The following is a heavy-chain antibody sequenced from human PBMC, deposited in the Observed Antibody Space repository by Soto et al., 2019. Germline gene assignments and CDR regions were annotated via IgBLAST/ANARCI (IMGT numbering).Heavy chain of an antibody. CDR1: GYTFTGYY. CDR3: AREGGYCSGGSCLNWFDS. Sequence: ASVKVSCKASGYTFTGYYMHWVRQAPGQGLEWMGWINPNSGGTNYAQKFQGWVTMTRDTSISTAYMELSRLRSDDTAVYYCAREGGYCSGGSCLNWFDSWGQGTLVTVSS. J-gene: IGHJ5*01. CDR2: INPNSGGT. V-gene: IGHV1-2*04. D-gene: IGHD2-15*01.